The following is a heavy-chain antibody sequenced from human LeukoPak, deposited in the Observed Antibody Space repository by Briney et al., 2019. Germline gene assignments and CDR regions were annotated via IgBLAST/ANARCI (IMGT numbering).Heavy chain of an antibody. CDR1: GFTFSSYA. CDR3: ARWACGGDCYFDY. V-gene: IGHV3-64*01. D-gene: IGHD2-21*02. Sequence: GGSLRLSCAASGFTFSSYAMHWVRQAPGKGLEYVSAISSNGGSTYYANSVKGRFTISRDNSKNTLYLQMGSLRAEDMAVYYRARWACGGDCYFDYWGQGTLVTVSS. CDR2: ISSNGGST. J-gene: IGHJ4*02.